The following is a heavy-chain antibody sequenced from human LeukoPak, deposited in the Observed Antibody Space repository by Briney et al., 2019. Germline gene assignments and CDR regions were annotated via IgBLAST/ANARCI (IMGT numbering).Heavy chain of an antibody. J-gene: IGHJ4*02. CDR2: INPSGGST. CDR3: ARDEGFTLDY. Sequence: SVSVSCTASGYTFXXYYMHWVRQAPGQGLEWMGIINPSGGSTSYAQKFQGRVTMTRDTSTSTVYMELSSLRSEDTAVYYCARDEGFTLDYWGQGTLVTVSS. CDR1: GYTFXXYY. V-gene: IGHV1-46*01.